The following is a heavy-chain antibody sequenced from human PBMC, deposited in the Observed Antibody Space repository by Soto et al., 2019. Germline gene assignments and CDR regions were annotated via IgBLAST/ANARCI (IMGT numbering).Heavy chain of an antibody. D-gene: IGHD3-3*01. CDR1: GGSFSGYY. CDR3: ARGEIMGVLEWLPTNWFDP. J-gene: IGHJ5*02. CDR2: INHSGST. Sequence: QVQLQQWGAGLLKPSETLSLTCAVYGGSFSGYYWSWIRQPPGKGLEWIGEINHSGSTNYNPSLMSRGTISVDTSKNQFSLKLSSVVAAAKAVYYCARGEIMGVLEWLPTNWFDPWGQGTLVTVSS. V-gene: IGHV4-34*01.